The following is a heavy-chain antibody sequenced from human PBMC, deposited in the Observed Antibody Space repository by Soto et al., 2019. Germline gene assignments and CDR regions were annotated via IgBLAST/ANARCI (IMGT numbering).Heavy chain of an antibody. J-gene: IGHJ6*03. CDR1: GCSISSYY. CDR3: WRDGQYCSGGSYYNRYYYSYMDF. Sequence: PSETLSLTCTVSGCSISSYYWSWIRQPPGKGLEWIGYIYYSGSTNYNPSLKSRVTISVDTSKNQFSLKLSSVTAADTAVYYCWRDGQYCSGGSYYNRYYYSYMDFWGKGTTVTVSS. CDR2: IYYSGST. V-gene: IGHV4-59*01. D-gene: IGHD2-15*01.